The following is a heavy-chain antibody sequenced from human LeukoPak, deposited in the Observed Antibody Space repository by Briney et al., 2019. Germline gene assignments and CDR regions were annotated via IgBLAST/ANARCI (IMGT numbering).Heavy chain of an antibody. Sequence: PGGSLRLSCVASGFTFSSYWMSWVRQAPGKGLEWVANIKQDGSEIHYVDSVKGRFTISRDNAKNSLYVQMNSLRAEDTAVYYCARWGHGGPSPWGQGTLVTVSS. J-gene: IGHJ5*02. CDR2: IKQDGSEI. V-gene: IGHV3-7*01. D-gene: IGHD3-16*01. CDR1: GFTFSSYW. CDR3: ARWGHGGPSP.